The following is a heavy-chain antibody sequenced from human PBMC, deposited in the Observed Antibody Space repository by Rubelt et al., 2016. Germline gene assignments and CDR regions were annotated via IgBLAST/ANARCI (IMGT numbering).Heavy chain of an antibody. J-gene: IGHJ2*01. CDR3: AGDCSSTSCYSPAAGHSYWYFDL. CDR2: IYHSGST. CDR1: GGSISSSNW. V-gene: IGHV4-4*02. D-gene: IGHD2-2*01. Sequence: GGSISSSNWWSWVRQPPGKGLEWIGEIYHSGSTNYNPSLKSRVTISVDKSKNQFSLKLSSVTAADTAVYYCAGDCSSTSCYSPAAGHSYWYFDLWGRGTLVTVSS.